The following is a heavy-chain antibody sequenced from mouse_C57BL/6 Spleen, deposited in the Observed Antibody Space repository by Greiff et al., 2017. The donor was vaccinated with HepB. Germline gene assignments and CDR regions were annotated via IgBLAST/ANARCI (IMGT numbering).Heavy chain of an antibody. Sequence: EVQGLESGGGLVKPGGSLKLSCAASGFTFSSYTMSWVRQTPEKRLEWVATISGGGGNTYYPDSVKGRFTISRDNAKHTLYLQMSSLGSEDKALYYCARQDGYYGYAMDYWGQGTSVTVSA. J-gene: IGHJ4*01. V-gene: IGHV5-9*01. CDR3: ARQDGYYGYAMDY. CDR2: ISGGGGNT. CDR1: GFTFSSYT. D-gene: IGHD2-3*01.